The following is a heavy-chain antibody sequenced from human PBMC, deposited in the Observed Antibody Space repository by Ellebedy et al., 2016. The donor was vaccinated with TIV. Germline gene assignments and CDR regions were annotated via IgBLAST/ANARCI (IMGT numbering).Heavy chain of an antibody. V-gene: IGHV1-58*02. J-gene: IGHJ3*02. D-gene: IGHD1-26*01. CDR1: GFTFTSSA. Sequence: SVKVSCXASGFTFTSSAMQWVRQARGQRLEWIGWIVVGSGNTNYAQKFQERVTITRDMSTSTAYMELSSLRSEDTAVYYCAKDGGIVGAKDAFDIWGQGTMVTVSS. CDR2: IVVGSGNT. CDR3: AKDGGIVGAKDAFDI.